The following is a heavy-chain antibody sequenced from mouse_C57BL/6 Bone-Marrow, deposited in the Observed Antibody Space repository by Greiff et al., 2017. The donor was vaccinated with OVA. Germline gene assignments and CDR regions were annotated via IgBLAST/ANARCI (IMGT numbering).Heavy chain of an antibody. D-gene: IGHD1-1*01. Sequence: VQLQQSGPELVKPGASVKIPCKASGYTFTDYNMDWVKQSHGTSLEWIGDINPNNGGTIYNQKFKGKATLTVDKSSSTAYMELRSLTSEDTAVYYCARGYYGSSYGDWYFDVWGTGTTVTVSS. J-gene: IGHJ1*03. V-gene: IGHV1-18*01. CDR3: ARGYYGSSYGDWYFDV. CDR1: GYTFTDYN. CDR2: INPNNGGT.